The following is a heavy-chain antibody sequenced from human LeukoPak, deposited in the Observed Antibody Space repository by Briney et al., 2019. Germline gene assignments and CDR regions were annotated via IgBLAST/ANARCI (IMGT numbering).Heavy chain of an antibody. J-gene: IGHJ4*02. V-gene: IGHV4-34*01. Sequence: SETLSLTCAVYGGSFSGYYRSWIRQPPGKGLEWIGEINHSGSTNYNPSLKSRVTISVDTSKNQFSLKLSSVTAADTAVYYCAVGPRYLDYWGQGTLVTDSS. D-gene: IGHD3-9*01. CDR2: INHSGST. CDR1: GGSFSGYY. CDR3: AVGPRYLDY.